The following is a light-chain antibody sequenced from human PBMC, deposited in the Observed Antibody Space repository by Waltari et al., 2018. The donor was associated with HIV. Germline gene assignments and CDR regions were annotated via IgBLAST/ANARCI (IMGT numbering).Light chain of an antibody. CDR2: RDK. Sequence: SYELTQPPSASVSPGQTARISCSGDALPTQYVFWYQQRPGQAPVMGIYRDKERPSGIPDLFSGSSAGTTVTLTISGVQAEDEADYYCQSADSTGTYWVFGGGTKLTVL. V-gene: IGLV3-25*03. J-gene: IGLJ3*02. CDR1: ALPTQY. CDR3: QSADSTGTYWV.